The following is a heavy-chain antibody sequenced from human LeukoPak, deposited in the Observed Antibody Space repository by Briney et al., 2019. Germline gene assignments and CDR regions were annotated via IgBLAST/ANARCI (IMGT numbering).Heavy chain of an antibody. V-gene: IGHV1-8*01. D-gene: IGHD2-2*01. J-gene: IGHJ6*03. CDR2: MYPNSGNT. CDR1: GYTFTDYD. Sequence: ASVKVSCKASGYTFTDYDINWLRQATGEGLEWMGWMYPNSGNTGYAQKFQGRVTMTRNTSISTAYMELSSLRSEDTAVYYCALGYCSSNTCPDYYYYYMDVWGKGTTVTVS. CDR3: ALGYCSSNTCPDYYYYYMDV.